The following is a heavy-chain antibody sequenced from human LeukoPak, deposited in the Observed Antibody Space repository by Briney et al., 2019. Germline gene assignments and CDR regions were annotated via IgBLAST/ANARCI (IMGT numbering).Heavy chain of an antibody. CDR3: ARQSYGAYNCFDP. Sequence: SETLSLTCSVSGGSISSSSYYWGWIRQPPGKGLEWIGSIYYSGSTYYNPSLKSQFTVSVDTSKNQFSLKLSSVTAADTAVYYCARQSYGAYNCFDPWGQGTLVTVSS. CDR2: IYYSGST. J-gene: IGHJ5*02. CDR1: GGSISSSSYY. V-gene: IGHV4-39*01. D-gene: IGHD4-17*01.